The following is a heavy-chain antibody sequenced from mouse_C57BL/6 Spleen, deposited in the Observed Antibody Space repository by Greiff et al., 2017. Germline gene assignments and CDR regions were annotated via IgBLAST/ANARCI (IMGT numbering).Heavy chain of an antibody. J-gene: IGHJ2*01. CDR3: ARMGYYGSSPSFDY. D-gene: IGHD1-1*01. Sequence: VKLQESGAELVKPGASVKMSCKASGYTFTTYPIEWMKQNHGKSLEWIGNFHPYNDDTKYNEKFKGKATLTVEKSSSTVYLDLSRLTSDDSAVYYCARMGYYGSSPSFDYWGQGTTLTVSS. V-gene: IGHV1-47*01. CDR1: GYTFTTYP. CDR2: FHPYNDDT.